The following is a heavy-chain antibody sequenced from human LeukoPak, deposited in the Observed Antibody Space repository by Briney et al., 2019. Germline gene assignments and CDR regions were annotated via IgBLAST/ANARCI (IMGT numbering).Heavy chain of an antibody. D-gene: IGHD4-17*01. V-gene: IGHV4-39*01. J-gene: IGHJ3*02. Sequence: NPSETLSLTCTVSGGSISSSIYYWGWIRQPPGKGLEWIGSIYYSGSTHYNPSLKSRVTISVDTSKNQFSLKLSSVTAADTAFYYCARPKVHGDYQGAFAIWGQGTMVTVSS. CDR3: ARPKVHGDYQGAFAI. CDR2: IYYSGST. CDR1: GGSISSSIYY.